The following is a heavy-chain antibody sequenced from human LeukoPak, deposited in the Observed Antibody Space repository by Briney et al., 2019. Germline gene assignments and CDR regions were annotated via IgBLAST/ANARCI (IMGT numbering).Heavy chain of an antibody. Sequence: GGSLRLSCEASGFTFSDSAMSWVRQASGRGLEWVSLISASGGHSYYADSVKGRFTVSRDSSKNTLHLQMNSLRAEDTAVYYCARDIELSCWGQGTLVTVSS. D-gene: IGHD1-26*01. CDR3: ARDIELSC. V-gene: IGHV3-23*01. J-gene: IGHJ4*02. CDR1: GFTFSDSA. CDR2: ISASGGHS.